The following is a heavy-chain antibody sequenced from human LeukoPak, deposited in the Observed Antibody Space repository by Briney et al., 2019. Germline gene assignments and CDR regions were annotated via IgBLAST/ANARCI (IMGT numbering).Heavy chain of an antibody. CDR2: INSDGSST. Sequence: GGSLRLSCAASGFTFSSYWMHWVRQAPGKGLVWVSRINSDGSSTSYADSVKGRFTISRDNAKNTLYLQMNSLRAEDAAVYYCAKDRRGLANLDYWGQGTLVTVSS. CDR3: AKDRRGLANLDY. CDR1: GFTFSSYW. D-gene: IGHD3-16*01. V-gene: IGHV3-74*01. J-gene: IGHJ4*02.